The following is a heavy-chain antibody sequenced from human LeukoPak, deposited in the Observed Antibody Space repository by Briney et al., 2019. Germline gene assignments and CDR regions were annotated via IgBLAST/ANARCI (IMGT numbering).Heavy chain of an antibody. Sequence: ETLSLTCTVSGGSISSSSYYWGWIRQPPGKGLEWVSVIYSGGSTYYADSVKGRFTISRDNSKNTLYLQMNSLRAEDTAVYYCARDPYSSSGLDYWGQGTLVTVSS. CDR1: GGSISSSSYY. CDR3: ARDPYSSSGLDY. D-gene: IGHD6-13*01. J-gene: IGHJ4*02. V-gene: IGHV3-53*05. CDR2: IYSGGST.